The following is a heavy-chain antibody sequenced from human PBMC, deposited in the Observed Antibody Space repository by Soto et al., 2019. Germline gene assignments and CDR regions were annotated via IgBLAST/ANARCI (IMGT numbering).Heavy chain of an antibody. Sequence: QVQLQESGPGLLRPSGTVSLTCAVSGLSISSDNWWRWVRQPPGKGLEWIGEIHHSGSTNYNPSLKSRVTMSVVPSKDLFSLTLNSVTAADTAFYYCARDQGSHPGDWGQGTLVSVSS. CDR2: IHHSGST. V-gene: IGHV4-4*02. J-gene: IGHJ4*02. CDR1: GLSISSDNW. D-gene: IGHD6-13*01. CDR3: ARDQGSHPGD.